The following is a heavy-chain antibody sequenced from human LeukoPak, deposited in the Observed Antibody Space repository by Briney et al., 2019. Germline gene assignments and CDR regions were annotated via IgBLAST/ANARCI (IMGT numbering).Heavy chain of an antibody. CDR1: GGSISSYY. D-gene: IGHD5-18*01. V-gene: IGHV4-59*08. J-gene: IGHJ4*02. Sequence: SETLSLTCTVSGGSISSYYWSWIRQPPGKGLEWIGYIYYSGSTYYNPSLKSRVTISVDTSKNQFSLKLSSVTAADTAVYYCARVMDTAMAGIDYWGQGTLVTVSS. CDR2: IYYSGST. CDR3: ARVMDTAMAGIDY.